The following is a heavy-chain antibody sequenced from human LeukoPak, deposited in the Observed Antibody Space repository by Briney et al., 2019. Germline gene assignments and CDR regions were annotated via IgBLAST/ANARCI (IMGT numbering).Heavy chain of an antibody. V-gene: IGHV3-30*02. D-gene: IGHD1-14*01. CDR2: IRYDGSKE. CDR3: AKDSRYYYVDY. Sequence: GGSLRLSCAASGFTFSSYGVHWVRQAPGKGLEWVAFIRYDGSKEYYADSVKGRFTISRDNSKNTLYLQMNSLRTEDTAVYYCAKDSRYYYVDYWGQGTLVTVSS. J-gene: IGHJ4*02. CDR1: GFTFSSYG.